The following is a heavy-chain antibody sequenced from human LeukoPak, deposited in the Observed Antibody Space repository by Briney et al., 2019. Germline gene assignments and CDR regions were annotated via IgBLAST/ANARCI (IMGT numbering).Heavy chain of an antibody. Sequence: GGSLRLSCAASGFTFSSYSMNWVRQAPGKGLEWVSYISSSSSTIYYADFVKGRFTISRDNAKNSLYLQMNSLRAEDTAVYYCASLPPPWTDYYYYYYMDVWGKGTTVTVSS. J-gene: IGHJ6*03. V-gene: IGHV3-48*04. CDR2: ISSSSSTI. D-gene: IGHD3/OR15-3a*01. CDR1: GFTFSSYS. CDR3: ASLPPPWTDYYYYYYMDV.